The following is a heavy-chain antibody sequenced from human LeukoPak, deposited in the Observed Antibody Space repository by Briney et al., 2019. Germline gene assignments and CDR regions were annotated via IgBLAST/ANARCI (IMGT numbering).Heavy chain of an antibody. CDR1: GGSISSYY. D-gene: IGHD6-13*01. Sequence: SETLSLTCTVSGGSISSYYWSWIRQPAGKGLEWIGRIYTSGSTNYNPSLKSRVTMSADTSKNQFSLKLSSVTAADTAVYYCARGTRGGSIAAGGFDPWGQGTLVTVSS. CDR3: ARGTRGGSIAAGGFDP. V-gene: IGHV4-4*07. CDR2: IYTSGST. J-gene: IGHJ5*02.